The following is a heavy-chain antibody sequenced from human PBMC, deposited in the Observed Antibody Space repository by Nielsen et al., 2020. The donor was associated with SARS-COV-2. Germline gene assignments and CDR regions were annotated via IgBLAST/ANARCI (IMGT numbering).Heavy chain of an antibody. J-gene: IGHJ2*01. Sequence: GESLKISCAASGFLFSGYAMTWVRQAPGMGLEWVSAIGGGGSNTYYADSVRGRFTISRDNSKNTLYLQMNSLRAEDTAVYYCAKDSPVPYWYFDLWGRGTLVTVSS. CDR1: GFLFSGYA. CDR3: AKDSPVPYWYFDL. CDR2: IGGGGSNT. V-gene: IGHV3-23*01.